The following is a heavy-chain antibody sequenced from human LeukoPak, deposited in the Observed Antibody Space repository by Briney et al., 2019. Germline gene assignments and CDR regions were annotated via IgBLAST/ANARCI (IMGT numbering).Heavy chain of an antibody. V-gene: IGHV4-39*01. Sequence: SETLSLTCTVSGRSSSSSRYYWGWLRQPPWNGLEWIVSIYYSGTTYYNPSFTSRVTISVDTSKNQFSLKLSSVTATDTAVYYCARHPYQLLWLSWFDPWGQGTLVTVSS. D-gene: IGHD2-2*01. CDR2: IYYSGTT. CDR3: ARHPYQLLWLSWFDP. J-gene: IGHJ5*02. CDR1: GRSSSSSRYY.